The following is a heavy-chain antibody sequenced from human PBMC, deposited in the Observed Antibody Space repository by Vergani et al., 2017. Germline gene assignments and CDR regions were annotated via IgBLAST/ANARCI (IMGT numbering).Heavy chain of an antibody. J-gene: IGHJ3*02. D-gene: IGHD6-6*01. CDR1: GFTFSSYS. CDR2: ISSSSSTI. Sequence: EVQLVESGGGSVQPGGSLRLSCAASGFTFSSYSMNWVRQAPGKGLEWVSYISSSSSTIYYADSVKGRFTISRDNAKNSLYLQMNSLRAEDTAVYYCAKTGVAAPDAFDIWGQGTMVTVSS. CDR3: AKTGVAAPDAFDI. V-gene: IGHV3-48*01.